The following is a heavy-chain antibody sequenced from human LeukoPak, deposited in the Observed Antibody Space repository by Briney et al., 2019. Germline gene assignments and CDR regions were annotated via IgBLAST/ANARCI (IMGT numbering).Heavy chain of an antibody. CDR1: VASFNSGNYY. CDR2: IYYSGST. Sequence: ASETLSLTCTVSVASFNSGNYYWAWIRQPPGKGLEWIGSIYYSGSTYYNSSLKIRFTISLDTSKNQFSLKLTSVPAADPAVYYCASPYFDFWGQGPLVTVSS. CDR3: ASPYFDF. V-gene: IGHV4-39*07. J-gene: IGHJ4*02.